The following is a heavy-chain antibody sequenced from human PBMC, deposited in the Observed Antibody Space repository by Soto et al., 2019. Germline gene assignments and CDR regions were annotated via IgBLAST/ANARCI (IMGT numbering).Heavy chain of an antibody. J-gene: IGHJ4*02. D-gene: IGHD2-15*01. Sequence: SETLSLTCTVSGGSISSGGYYWSWIRQHPGKGLEWIGEINHSGSTNYNPSLKSRVTISVDTSKNQFSLKLSSVTAADTAVYYCARYCSGGSCEADYWGQGTLVTVSS. V-gene: IGHV4-39*07. CDR2: INHSGST. CDR1: GGSISSGGYY. CDR3: ARYCSGGSCEADY.